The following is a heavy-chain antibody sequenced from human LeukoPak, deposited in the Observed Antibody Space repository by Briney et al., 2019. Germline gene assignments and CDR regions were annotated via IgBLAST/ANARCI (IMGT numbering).Heavy chain of an antibody. D-gene: IGHD3-3*01. V-gene: IGHV3-23*01. Sequence: PGGSLRLSCAASGFTFSSYAMSWVRQAPGKGLEWVSAISGSGGSTYYADSVKGRFTISRDNAKNTVYLQMNSLRVGDTAVYYCVRDWHHYDFDSWGQGTLVTVSS. J-gene: IGHJ5*01. CDR2: ISGSGGST. CDR3: VRDWHHYDFDS. CDR1: GFTFSSYA.